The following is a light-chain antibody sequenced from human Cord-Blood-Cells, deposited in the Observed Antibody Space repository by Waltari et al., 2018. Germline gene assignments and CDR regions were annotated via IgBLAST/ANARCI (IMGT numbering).Light chain of an antibody. J-gene: IGKJ2*03. CDR3: QQYYSTPLYS. CDR2: WAS. Sequence: DIVMTQYPDSLAVSLGERATINCKSSQSVLYSSNNKNYLAWYQQKPGQPPKLLIYWASTRESGVPDRFSGSGSGTDFTLTISSLQAEDVAVYYCQQYYSTPLYSFGQG. V-gene: IGKV4-1*01. CDR1: QSVLYSSNNKNY.